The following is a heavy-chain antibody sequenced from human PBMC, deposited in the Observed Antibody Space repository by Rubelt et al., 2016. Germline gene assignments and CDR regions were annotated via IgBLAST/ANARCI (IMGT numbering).Heavy chain of an antibody. Sequence: QVQLQQWGAGLLKPSETLSLTCAVYGGSFSGHYWSWIRQPPGKGLEWIGEIHHSGSTNYNPSIKSRVTISVDTSKNQFSLKLSSVTAADTAVYYCARGKEGLGVTMMDYWGQGTLVTVSS. V-gene: IGHV4-34*01. J-gene: IGHJ4*02. D-gene: IGHD3-22*01. CDR1: GGSFSGHY. CDR3: ARGKEGLGVTMMDY. CDR2: IHHSGST.